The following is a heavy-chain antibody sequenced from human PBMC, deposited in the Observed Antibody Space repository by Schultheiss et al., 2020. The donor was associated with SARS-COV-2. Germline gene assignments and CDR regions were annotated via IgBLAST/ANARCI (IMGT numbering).Heavy chain of an antibody. V-gene: IGHV4-59*01. CDR3: ARLRIPRVWFDP. CDR1: GASFSGYY. CDR2: IYYSGST. J-gene: IGHJ5*02. Sequence: SQTLSLTCAVYGASFSGYYWNWIRQPPGKGLEWIGYIYYSGSTNYNPSLKSRVTISVDTSKNQFSLKLTSVTAADTAVYYCARLRIPRVWFDPWGQGTLVTVSS. D-gene: IGHD2/OR15-2a*01.